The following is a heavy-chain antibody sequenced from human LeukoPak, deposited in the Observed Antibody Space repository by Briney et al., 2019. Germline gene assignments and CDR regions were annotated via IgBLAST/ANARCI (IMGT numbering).Heavy chain of an antibody. CDR3: ARAKDSTGDYYYYYMDV. CDR1: GYTFTSYY. J-gene: IGHJ6*03. Sequence: ASVKVSCKASGYTFTSYYMHWVRQAPGQGLEWMGIINPSGGSTSYAQKCQGRVTMTRGMSTSTVYMELSSLRSEDTAVYYCARAKDSTGDYYYYYMDVWGKGTTVTVSS. D-gene: IGHD1-14*01. CDR2: INPSGGST. V-gene: IGHV1-46*01.